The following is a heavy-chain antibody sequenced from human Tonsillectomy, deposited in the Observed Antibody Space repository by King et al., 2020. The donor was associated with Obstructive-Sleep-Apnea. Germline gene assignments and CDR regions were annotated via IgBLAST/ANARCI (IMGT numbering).Heavy chain of an antibody. V-gene: IGHV1-69*10. CDR1: GGTLSSYA. J-gene: IGHJ4*02. Sequence: QLVQSGAEVKKPGSSVKVSCKASGGTLSSYAISWVRQAPGQGLEWMGGIIPILGIANYAQKFQGRVTITADKSTGTAYMGLSSLRSEDTAVYYCASALVTPRGSSGYYGDYWGQGTLVTVSS. D-gene: IGHD3-22*01. CDR3: ASALVTPRGSSGYYGDY. CDR2: IIPILGIA.